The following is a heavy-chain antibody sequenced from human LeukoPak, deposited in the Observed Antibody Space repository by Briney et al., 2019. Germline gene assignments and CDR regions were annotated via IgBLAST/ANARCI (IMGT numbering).Heavy chain of an antibody. Sequence: SETLSLTCTVSGGSISSYYWSWIRQPAGQGLEWIGRIYTSGSTNYNPSLKRRVTMSVDTSKNQFSLKLSSVTAADTAMYYCARDLSGSHSLALDYWGQGTLVTVSS. CDR3: ARDLSGSHSLALDY. V-gene: IGHV4-4*07. CDR2: IYTSGST. J-gene: IGHJ4*02. CDR1: GGSISSYY. D-gene: IGHD1-26*01.